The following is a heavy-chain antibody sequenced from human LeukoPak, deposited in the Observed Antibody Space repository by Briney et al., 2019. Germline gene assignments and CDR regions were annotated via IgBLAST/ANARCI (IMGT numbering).Heavy chain of an antibody. V-gene: IGHV4-4*02. CDR2: IYHSGST. D-gene: IGHD5-24*01. J-gene: IGHJ5*02. CDR3: ARDQGPLENWFDP. CDR1: GGSISSSNW. Sequence: SETLSLTCAVSGGSISSSNWWSWVRQPPGKGLEWIGEIYHSGSTNYNPSLKSRVTISVDKSKNQFSLKLSSVTAADTAVYYCARDQGPLENWFDPWGQGTLVTVSS.